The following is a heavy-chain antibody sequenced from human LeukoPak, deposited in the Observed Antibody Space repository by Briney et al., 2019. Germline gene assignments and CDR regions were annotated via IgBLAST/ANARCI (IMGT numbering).Heavy chain of an antibody. CDR2: IYYSGST. D-gene: IGHD3-10*01. J-gene: IGHJ4*02. V-gene: IGHV4-59*11. Sequence: PSETLSHTCTVSGGSISSHYWSWIRQPPGKGLEWIGYIYYSGSTNYNPSLKSRVTISVDTSKNQFSLKLSSVTAADTAVYYCARTVYYYGSGSYYFDYWGQGTLVTVSS. CDR3: ARTVYYYGSGSYYFDY. CDR1: GGSISSHY.